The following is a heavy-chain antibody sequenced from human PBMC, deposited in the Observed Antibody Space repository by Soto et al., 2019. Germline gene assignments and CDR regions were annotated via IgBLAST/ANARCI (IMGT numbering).Heavy chain of an antibody. CDR3: ARVGRYFDWLTIDY. CDR2: IYYSGST. Sequence: KPSETLSLTCTVSGGSISSGGHYWSWIRQHPGKGLEWIGYIYYSGSTYYNPSLKSRVSIPVDTSKNQFSLKLSSVTAADTAVYYCARVGRYFDWLTIDYWGQGTLVTVSS. CDR1: GGSISSGGHY. J-gene: IGHJ4*02. D-gene: IGHD3-9*01. V-gene: IGHV4-31*03.